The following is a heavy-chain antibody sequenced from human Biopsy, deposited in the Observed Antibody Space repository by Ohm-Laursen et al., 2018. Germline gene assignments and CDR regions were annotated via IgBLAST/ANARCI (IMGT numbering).Heavy chain of an antibody. CDR2: VYNGGIT. V-gene: IGHV4-59*08. Sequence: TLSLTCTVSSGSISGYYWTWIRQPPGKGLEWIGHVYNGGITNYNPSLKSRVTISVDTSKNQFSLKLISVTAADTALYYCARRLVYRVFDSWAKGTLVTVSS. CDR1: SGSISGYY. CDR3: ARRLVYRVFDS. J-gene: IGHJ4*02. D-gene: IGHD5/OR15-5a*01.